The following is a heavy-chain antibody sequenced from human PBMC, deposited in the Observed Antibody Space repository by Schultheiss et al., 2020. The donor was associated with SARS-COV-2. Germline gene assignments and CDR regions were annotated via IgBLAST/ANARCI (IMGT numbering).Heavy chain of an antibody. J-gene: IGHJ3*02. CDR2: IDWDDDK. V-gene: IGHV2-70*12. CDR3: AHRPGITGTTGAFDI. CDR1: GFSLSTSGVG. D-gene: IGHD1-7*01. Sequence: SGPTLVKPTQTLTLTCTFSGFSLSTSGVGVGWIRQPPGKALEWLALIDWDDDKYYSTSLKTRLTISKDTSKNQVVLTMTNMDPVDTATYYCAHRPGITGTTGAFDIWGQGTMVTVSS.